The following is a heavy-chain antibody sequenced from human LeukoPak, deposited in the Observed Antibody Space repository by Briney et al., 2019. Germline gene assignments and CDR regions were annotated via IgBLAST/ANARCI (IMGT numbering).Heavy chain of an antibody. Sequence: GGSLRLSCAASGFTFSNAWTSWVRQAPGKGLEWVGRIKSKTDGGTTDYAAPVKGRFTISRDDSKNTLYLQMNSLKTGDTAVYYCTTSMWYSSSWYDFDYWGQETLVTVSS. CDR1: GFTFSNAW. CDR2: IKSKTDGGTT. J-gene: IGHJ4*02. D-gene: IGHD6-13*01. V-gene: IGHV3-15*01. CDR3: TTSMWYSSSWYDFDY.